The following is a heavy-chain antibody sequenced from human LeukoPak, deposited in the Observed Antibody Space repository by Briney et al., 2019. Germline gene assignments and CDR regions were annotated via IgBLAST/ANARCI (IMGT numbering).Heavy chain of an antibody. D-gene: IGHD3-10*01. CDR1: GFTFSSYG. CDR3: AKEEGWGVNVFDY. V-gene: IGHV3-30*18. CDR2: IGKDGAAK. Sequence: GGSLRLSCAASGFTFSSYGMHWVRQAPGKGLEWVAVIGKDGAAKHYAESVRGRFTISRDNSENMLDLQMDSLSVEDTAVYYCAKEEGWGVNVFDYWGQGALVTVSS. J-gene: IGHJ4*02.